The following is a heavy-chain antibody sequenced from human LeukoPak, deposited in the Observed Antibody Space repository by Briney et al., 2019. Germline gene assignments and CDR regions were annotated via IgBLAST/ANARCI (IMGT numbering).Heavy chain of an antibody. CDR2: IKQDGSEK. J-gene: IGHJ6*02. CDR1: GFSLSNYW. V-gene: IGHV3-7*01. D-gene: IGHD6-13*01. Sequence: PGGSLRLSCAASGFSLSNYWMNWVRQAPGKGLEWVANIKQDGSEKNYVDSVKGRFTISRDNAKNSLILQMNSLRDEDTAVYYCATPALIAAAGTVPYYYGMDVWGQGTTVTVSS. CDR3: ATPALIAAAGTVPYYYGMDV.